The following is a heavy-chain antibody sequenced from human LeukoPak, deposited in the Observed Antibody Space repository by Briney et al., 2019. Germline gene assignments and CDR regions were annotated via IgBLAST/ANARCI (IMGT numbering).Heavy chain of an antibody. D-gene: IGHD1-14*01. V-gene: IGHV3-74*03. CDR2: ISPDGSHT. Sequence: GGSLTLPCALSGLPLCMYWMHGARHATEKARMWVSRISPDGSHTLYADSVKGRYTISRDHAKNPLYVQVNCLEAEDTAVYYCTRVMSRNRCTLFDYWGQGTLVTVSS. J-gene: IGHJ4*02. CDR3: TRVMSRNRCTLFDY. CDR1: GLPLCMYW.